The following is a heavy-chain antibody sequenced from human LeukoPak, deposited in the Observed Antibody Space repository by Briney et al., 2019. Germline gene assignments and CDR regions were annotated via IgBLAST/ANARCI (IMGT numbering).Heavy chain of an antibody. CDR1: GFTFSSYW. Sequence: GGSLRLSCAASGFTFSSYWMSWVRQAPGKGLEWVANIKQDGSEKYYVDSVKGRFTISRDNAKNSLYLQMNSLRAEDTAVYYCARAYCSSTSCYPLDVWGKGTTVTVSS. V-gene: IGHV3-7*01. CDR2: IKQDGSEK. CDR3: ARAYCSSTSCYPLDV. D-gene: IGHD2-2*01. J-gene: IGHJ6*04.